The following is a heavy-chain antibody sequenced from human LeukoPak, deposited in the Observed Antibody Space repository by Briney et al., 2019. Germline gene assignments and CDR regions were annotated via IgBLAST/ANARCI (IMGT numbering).Heavy chain of an antibody. V-gene: IGHV4-59*01. CDR1: GGSISSYY. J-gene: IGHJ4*02. Sequence: PSETLSLTCIVSGGSISSYYWSWIRQFPGKGLEWIGYIHYSGSDNYNPSPKSRVSISVDTSKKQFTLKLNSVTAADTAVYYCATVDSYGSRLDYWGQGTLVTVSS. CDR2: IHYSGSD. D-gene: IGHD5-18*01. CDR3: ATVDSYGSRLDY.